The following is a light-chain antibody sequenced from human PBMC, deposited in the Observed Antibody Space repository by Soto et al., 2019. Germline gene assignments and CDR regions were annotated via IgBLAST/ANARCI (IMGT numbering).Light chain of an antibody. CDR3: SSYTRSSTWV. V-gene: IGLV2-14*01. J-gene: IGLJ3*02. CDR2: EVS. CDR1: TINVGDYKY. Sequence: QSALIQLASVSGFPGQSTTISCTETTINVGDYKYVSWYQHHPGKAPKVMIYEVSKRPSGVSNRFSGSKSGNTASLTISGLQAEDEGDYYCSSYTRSSTWVFGGGTKLTVL.